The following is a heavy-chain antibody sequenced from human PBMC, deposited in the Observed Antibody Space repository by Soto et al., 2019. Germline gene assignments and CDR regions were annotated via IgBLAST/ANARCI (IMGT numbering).Heavy chain of an antibody. V-gene: IGHV4-31*03. Sequence: QVQLQELGPGLVKPSQTLSLTCTVSGGSISSGGYYWSWIRQHPGKGLEWIGYIYYSGSTYYNPSLKSRVTISVDTSKNQFSLKLSSVTAADTAVYYCARERTSGYGTSYYYYGMDVWGQGTTVTVSS. D-gene: IGHD5-12*01. CDR1: GGSISSGGYY. CDR2: IYYSGST. CDR3: ARERTSGYGTSYYYYGMDV. J-gene: IGHJ6*02.